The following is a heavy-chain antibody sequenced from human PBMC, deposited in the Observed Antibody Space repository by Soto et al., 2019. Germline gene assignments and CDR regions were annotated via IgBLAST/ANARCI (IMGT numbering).Heavy chain of an antibody. J-gene: IGHJ4*02. CDR3: AREIWGPEY. V-gene: IGHV3-7*03. CDR2: IKKDGSEK. CDR1: GFTFTNYW. Sequence: ESGGGLVQPGGSLRLSCAASGFTFTNYWMTWVRQVPGRGLEWVANIKKDGSEKHYVDSVKGRFTISRDNAKNSLYLQINSLRAEDTAVYYCAREIWGPEYWGQGTRVTVSS. D-gene: IGHD7-27*01.